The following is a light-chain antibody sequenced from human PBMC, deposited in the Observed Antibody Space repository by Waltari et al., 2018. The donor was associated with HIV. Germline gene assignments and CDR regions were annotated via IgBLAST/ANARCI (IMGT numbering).Light chain of an antibody. Sequence: SYVLTQPPAVSVAPRQTARITCGGYNIGSKPVHWYQQKPTQAPVLVVYDDTNRPSGILERFSGSNSGNTATLTISRVEAGDEADYYCQLWDTIPDRRVFGGGTKLTVL. V-gene: IGLV3-21*02. J-gene: IGLJ3*02. CDR1: NIGSKP. CDR2: DDT. CDR3: QLWDTIPDRRV.